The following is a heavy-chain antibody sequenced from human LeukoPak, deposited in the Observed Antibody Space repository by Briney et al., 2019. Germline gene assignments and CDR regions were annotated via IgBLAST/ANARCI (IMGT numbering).Heavy chain of an antibody. CDR3: ARGPNSNWSGLDF. V-gene: IGHV3-74*01. CDR2: ISPTGSTT. Sequence: GGSLRHSCTASGFSFSGHWMHWARHLPGKGLVWVSRISPTGSTTSYADSVKGRFTVSRDNAKNTLYLQVNNLRAEDTAVYYCARGPNSNWSGLDFWGQGTLLTVSS. CDR1: GFSFSGHW. J-gene: IGHJ4*02. D-gene: IGHD6-6*01.